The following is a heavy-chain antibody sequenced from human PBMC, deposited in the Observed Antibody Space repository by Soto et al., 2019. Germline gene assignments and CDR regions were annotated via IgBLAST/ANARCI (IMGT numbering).Heavy chain of an antibody. Sequence: PGGSLRLSCAASGFTFSSYEMNWVRQAPGKGLEWVSYISSSGSTIYYADSVKGRFTISRDNAKNSLYLQMNSLRAEDTAVYYCARDHQELEDYYDSSGYRGGAFDIWGQGKMVTVSS. J-gene: IGHJ3*02. CDR2: ISSSGSTI. CDR1: GFTFSSYE. V-gene: IGHV3-48*03. CDR3: ARDHQELEDYYDSSGYRGGAFDI. D-gene: IGHD3-22*01.